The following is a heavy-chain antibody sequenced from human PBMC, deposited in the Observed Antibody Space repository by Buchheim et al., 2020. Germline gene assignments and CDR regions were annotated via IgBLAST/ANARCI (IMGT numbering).Heavy chain of an antibody. D-gene: IGHD2-2*01. CDR3: ARSLGYCSSTSCYRWFDP. J-gene: IGHJ5*02. Sequence: QVQLQESGPGLVKPSETLSPTCTVSGGSISSYYWSWIRQPPGKGLEWIGYIYYSGSTNYNPSLKSRVTISVDTSKNQFSLKLSSVTAADTAVYYCARSLGYCSSTSCYRWFDPWGQGTL. V-gene: IGHV4-59*01. CDR1: GGSISSYY. CDR2: IYYSGST.